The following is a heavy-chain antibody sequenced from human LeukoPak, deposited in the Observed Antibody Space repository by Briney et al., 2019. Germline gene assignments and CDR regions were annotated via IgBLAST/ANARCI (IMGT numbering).Heavy chain of an antibody. Sequence: SETLSLTCTVSGDFITGSTYYWGWIRQPPGKGLEWIGSMYYSGSTYSNPSLRSRVTMSAYTSKNQFSLNLKSVTAADTAVYYCARQYYDSTGYYYFDYWGQGTLVTVSS. CDR2: MYYSGST. D-gene: IGHD3-22*01. CDR3: ARQYYDSTGYYYFDY. J-gene: IGHJ4*02. CDR1: GDFITGSTYY. V-gene: IGHV4-39*01.